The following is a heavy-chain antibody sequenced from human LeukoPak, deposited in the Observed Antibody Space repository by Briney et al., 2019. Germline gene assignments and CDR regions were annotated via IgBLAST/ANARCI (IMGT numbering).Heavy chain of an antibody. CDR1: GLTFSSYW. D-gene: IGHD3-10*01. J-gene: IGHJ4*02. CDR3: ARGPLGRGVLDY. CDR2: IWYDGSNK. V-gene: IGHV3-33*08. Sequence: PGGSLRLSCAASGLTFSSYWMSWVRQAPGKGLEWVAVIWYDGSNKYYADSVKGRFTISRDNSKNTLYLQMNSLRAEDTAVYYCARGPLGRGVLDYWGQGTLVTVSS.